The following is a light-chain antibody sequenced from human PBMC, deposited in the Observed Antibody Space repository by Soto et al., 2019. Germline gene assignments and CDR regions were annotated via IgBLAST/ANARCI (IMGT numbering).Light chain of an antibody. CDR1: QSVSSY. V-gene: IGKV3-11*01. CDR2: DAS. CDR3: QQRSNWPT. J-gene: IGKJ5*01. Sequence: EIVLTQSPATLSLSPGERATLSCRASQSVSSYLAWYQQNPGHAPRLLIYDASNRATGIPARFSGSGAGTDFTLTISILEPDDFVVYYCQQRSNWPTFGQATRLEIK.